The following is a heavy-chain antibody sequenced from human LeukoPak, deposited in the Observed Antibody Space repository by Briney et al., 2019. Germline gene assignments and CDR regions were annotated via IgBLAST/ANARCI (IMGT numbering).Heavy chain of an antibody. Sequence: GRSLRLSCVASGFTLSGYAIHWVRRAPGKGLQWVAVISSDGREQYYAESVRGRLTIFRDNSRNTVSLQMSSLRIEDSAVFYCARVEGIAVAGAGNYYHYNGMDVWGQGTAVTVSS. J-gene: IGHJ6*02. V-gene: IGHV3-30*04. D-gene: IGHD6-19*01. CDR3: ARVEGIAVAGAGNYYHYNGMDV. CDR2: ISSDGREQ. CDR1: GFTLSGYA.